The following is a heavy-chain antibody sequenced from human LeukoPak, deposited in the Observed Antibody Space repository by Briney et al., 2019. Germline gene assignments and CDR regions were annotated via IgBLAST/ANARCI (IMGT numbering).Heavy chain of an antibody. CDR1: GFTFSTYA. Sequence: GRSLRLSCAASGFTFSTYAMSWVRQAPGRGLEWVSAISGTGGSTYYADSVKGRFTISRDNSRNTLYLQMNSLRAEDTAVYYCAKQGTSSPCYYCYMDVWGKGTTVTVSS. CDR2: ISGTGGST. CDR3: AKQGTSSPCYYCYMDV. J-gene: IGHJ6*03. D-gene: IGHD6-6*01. V-gene: IGHV3-23*01.